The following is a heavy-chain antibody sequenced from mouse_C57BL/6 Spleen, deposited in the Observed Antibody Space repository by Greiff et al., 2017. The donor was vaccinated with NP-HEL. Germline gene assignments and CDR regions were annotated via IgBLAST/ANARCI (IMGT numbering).Heavy chain of an antibody. CDR2: IDPSDSYT. D-gene: IGHD2-14*01. Sequence: QVQLQQPGAELVMPGASVKLSCKASGYTFTSYWMHWVKQRPGQGLEWIGEIDPSDSYTNYNQKFKGKSTLTVDKSSSTAYMKLSSLTSDDSAVYYCARGGTVSYWYFDVWGTGTTVTVSS. CDR1: GYTFTSYW. V-gene: IGHV1-69*01. CDR3: ARGGTVSYWYFDV. J-gene: IGHJ1*03.